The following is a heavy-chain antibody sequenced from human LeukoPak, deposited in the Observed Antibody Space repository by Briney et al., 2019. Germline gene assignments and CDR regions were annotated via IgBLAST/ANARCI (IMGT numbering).Heavy chain of an antibody. CDR3: TKPMGYCSSTSCQEDY. CDR1: GYTFTSYA. Sequence: ASVKVSCKASGYTFTSYAMNWVRQAPGQGLEWMGWINTNTGNPTYAQGFTGRFVFSLDTSVSTAYLQMNSLKTEDTAVYYCTKPMGYCSSTSCQEDYWGQGTLVTVSS. J-gene: IGHJ4*02. V-gene: IGHV7-4-1*02. D-gene: IGHD2-2*01. CDR2: INTNTGNP.